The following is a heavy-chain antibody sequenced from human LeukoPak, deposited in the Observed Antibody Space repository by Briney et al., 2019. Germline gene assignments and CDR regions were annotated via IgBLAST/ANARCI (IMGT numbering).Heavy chain of an antibody. J-gene: IGHJ6*03. Sequence: SETLSLTCTVSGGPISSYYWSWIRQPPGKGLEWIGYIYYSGSTNYNPSLKSRVTISVDTSKNQFSLKLSSVTAADTAVYYCARTTEGYCRGRSCYSYYYYMDVWGKGTTVTASS. CDR3: ARTTEGYCRGRSCYSYYYYMDV. V-gene: IGHV4-59*01. D-gene: IGHD2-15*01. CDR2: IYYSGST. CDR1: GGPISSYY.